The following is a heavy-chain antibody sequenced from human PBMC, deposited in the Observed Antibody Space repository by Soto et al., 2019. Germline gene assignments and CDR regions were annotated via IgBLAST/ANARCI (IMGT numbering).Heavy chain of an antibody. CDR3: ARVTSMVRGVIDNWFDP. V-gene: IGHV1-69*01. J-gene: IGHJ5*02. Sequence: QVPLVQSGAEVKKPGSSVTVSCKASGGTFSSYAIHWVRQAPGQGLEWMGGIIPMYGPAKYAQRFQGRVTITADESTTTVYMELTSLTSQDTDVYYCARVTSMVRGVIDNWFDPWGHGTLVTVSS. CDR2: IIPMYGPA. CDR1: GGTFSSYA. D-gene: IGHD3-10*01.